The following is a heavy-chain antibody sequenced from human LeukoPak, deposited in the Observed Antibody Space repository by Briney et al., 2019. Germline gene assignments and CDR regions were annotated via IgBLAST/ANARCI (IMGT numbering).Heavy chain of an antibody. CDR2: ISAYNGNT. J-gene: IGHJ4*02. CDR3: ARGREYYDSSGYDDTLPFDY. V-gene: IGHV1-18*01. Sequence: ASVKVSCKASGYTFTSYAMHWVRQAPGQRLEWMGWISAYNGNTNYAQKLQGRVTMTTDTSTSTAYMELRSLRSDDTAVYYCARGREYYDSSGYDDTLPFDYWGQGTLVTVSS. D-gene: IGHD3-22*01. CDR1: GYTFTSYA.